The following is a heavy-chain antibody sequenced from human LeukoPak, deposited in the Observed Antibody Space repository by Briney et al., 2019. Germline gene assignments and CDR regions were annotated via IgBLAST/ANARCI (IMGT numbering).Heavy chain of an antibody. V-gene: IGHV3-74*01. D-gene: IGHD6-6*01. Sequence: GGSLRLSCAASGFTFSSYWMHWVRQAPGKGLVWVSRINSDGNSTSYADSVKGRFTISRDNAKNTLYLQMNSLRAEDTAVYYCARGGRQGDSSSSSEFDYWGQGTLVTVSS. CDR2: INSDGNST. J-gene: IGHJ4*02. CDR3: ARGGRQGDSSSSSEFDY. CDR1: GFTFSSYW.